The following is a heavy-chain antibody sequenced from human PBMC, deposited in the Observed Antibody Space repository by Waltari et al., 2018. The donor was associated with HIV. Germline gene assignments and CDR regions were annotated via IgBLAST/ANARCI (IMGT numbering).Heavy chain of an antibody. V-gene: IGHV1-69*13. CDR3: AVNYYDSSGYYYSAFDI. CDR1: GGTFSSYA. D-gene: IGHD3-22*01. CDR2: IIHIFGTA. J-gene: IGHJ3*02. Sequence: QVQLVQSGAEVKKPGSSVKVSCKASGGTFSSYAISWVRQAPGQGLEWMGGIIHIFGTANDGQKFQGRVTITADESTSTAYMELSSLRSEDTAVYYCAVNYYDSSGYYYSAFDIWGQGTMVTVSS.